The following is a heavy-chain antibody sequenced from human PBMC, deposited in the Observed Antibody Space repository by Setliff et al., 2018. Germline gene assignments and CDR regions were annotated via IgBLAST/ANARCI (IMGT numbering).Heavy chain of an antibody. CDR3: ARGRDFWSGYLVY. J-gene: IGHJ4*02. CDR1: GYTFTSYY. V-gene: IGHV1-2*04. Sequence: AASVKVSCKASGYTFTSYYMHWVRQAPGQGLEWMGWINPNSGGTNYAQKFQGWVTMTRDTSISTAYMELSRLRSDDTAVYYCARGRDFWSGYLVYWGQGTLVTV. CDR2: INPNSGGT. D-gene: IGHD3-3*01.